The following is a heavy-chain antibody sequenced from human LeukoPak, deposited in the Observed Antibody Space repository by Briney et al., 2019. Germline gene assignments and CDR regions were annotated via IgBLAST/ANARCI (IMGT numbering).Heavy chain of an antibody. CDR1: GFTFSSYT. CDR3: ARALSNYVDYYYYYYMDV. J-gene: IGHJ6*03. V-gene: IGHV3-20*04. Sequence: GGSLRLSCAASGFTFSSYTMNWVRQAPGKGLEWVSGINWNGVSTGYVDSVKGRFTISRDNAKNSLYLQMNSLRAEDTALYYCARALSNYVDYYYYYYMDVWGKGTTVTVSS. CDR2: INWNGVST. D-gene: IGHD4-11*01.